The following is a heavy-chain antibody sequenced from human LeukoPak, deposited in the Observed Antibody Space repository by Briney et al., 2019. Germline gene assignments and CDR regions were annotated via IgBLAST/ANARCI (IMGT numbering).Heavy chain of an antibody. D-gene: IGHD3-10*01. CDR3: AKRGIMIRGAIIIGFHKEAYYYDC. Sequence: PGGSLRLSCVASGLTFSNYAMSWVRQAPGKGLEWVSGISDSGGSTNYADPVKGRFIISRDNSKNTLYLQMNSLRAEDTAVYYCAKRGIMIRGAIIIGFHKEAYYYDCWGQGTLVTVSS. CDR1: GLTFSNYA. CDR2: ISDSGGST. V-gene: IGHV3-23*01. J-gene: IGHJ4*02.